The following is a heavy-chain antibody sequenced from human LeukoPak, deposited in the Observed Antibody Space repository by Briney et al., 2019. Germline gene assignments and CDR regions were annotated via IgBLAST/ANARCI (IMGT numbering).Heavy chain of an antibody. Sequence: PGGSLRLSCAASGFTFRSYAMSWVRQAPGKGLEWVSGISSSGSTTYYADSVKGRFTISRDNSKNTLYPQMDSLRAEDTAIYSCAKDREVASAGAADSWGQGTLVTVSS. J-gene: IGHJ4*02. CDR1: GFTFRSYA. V-gene: IGHV3-23*01. D-gene: IGHD6-13*01. CDR2: ISSSGSTT. CDR3: AKDREVASAGAADS.